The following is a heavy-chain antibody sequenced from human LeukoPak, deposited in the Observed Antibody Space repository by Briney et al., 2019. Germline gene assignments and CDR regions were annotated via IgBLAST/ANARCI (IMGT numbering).Heavy chain of an antibody. CDR3: AREGQFHWFDP. CDR2: IYYSGIT. D-gene: IGHD4-11*01. CDR1: GGSISSGGYY. J-gene: IGHJ5*02. V-gene: IGHV4-31*03. Sequence: SETLSLTCTVSGGSISSGGYYWSWIRQHPGKGLEWIGYIYYSGITYYNPSLKSRVTMSVDTSKNQFSLKLRSVTAADTAVYYCAREGQFHWFDPWGQGTQVTVSS.